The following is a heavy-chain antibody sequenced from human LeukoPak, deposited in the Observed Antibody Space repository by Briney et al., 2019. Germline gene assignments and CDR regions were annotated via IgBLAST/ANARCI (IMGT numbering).Heavy chain of an antibody. Sequence: GGSLRLSCAASGFTFSSYGMHWVRQAPGKGLEWVAVISYDGSNKYYADSVKGRFTISRDNSKNTLYLQMNSLRAEDTAVYYCAKDAQKYYDFWSGPYAFDIWGQGTMVTVSS. CDR1: GFTFSSYG. J-gene: IGHJ3*02. D-gene: IGHD3-3*01. V-gene: IGHV3-30*18. CDR2: ISYDGSNK. CDR3: AKDAQKYYDFWSGPYAFDI.